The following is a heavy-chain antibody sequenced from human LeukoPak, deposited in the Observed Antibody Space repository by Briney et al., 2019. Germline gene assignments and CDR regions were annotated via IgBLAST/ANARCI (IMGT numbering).Heavy chain of an antibody. CDR2: INPSGGST. J-gene: IGHJ6*03. D-gene: IGHD5-12*01. Sequence: RASVKVSCKASGYTFTSYYMHWVRQAPGQGLEWMGIINPSGGSTSYAQKFQGRVTMTRDMSTSTVYMELSSLRSEDTAVYYCARDIVATMGHYYYYMDVWGKGTTVTVSS. V-gene: IGHV1-46*01. CDR1: GYTFTSYY. CDR3: ARDIVATMGHYYYYMDV.